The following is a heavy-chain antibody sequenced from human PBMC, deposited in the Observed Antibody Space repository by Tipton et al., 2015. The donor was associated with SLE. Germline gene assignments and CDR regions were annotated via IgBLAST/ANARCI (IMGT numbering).Heavy chain of an antibody. Sequence: TLSLTCSVSGGSVTITSYYWGWIRQPLGKGPEWIGSIHYSGSTNYNPSLQSRVTISRDPSKNQFSLKLISATAADTAVYYCARDQVGVGDFDYWSQGTLVTVSS. CDR1: GGSVTITSYY. CDR3: ARDQVGVGDFDY. D-gene: IGHD3-16*01. CDR2: IHYSGST. J-gene: IGHJ4*02. V-gene: IGHV4-39*07.